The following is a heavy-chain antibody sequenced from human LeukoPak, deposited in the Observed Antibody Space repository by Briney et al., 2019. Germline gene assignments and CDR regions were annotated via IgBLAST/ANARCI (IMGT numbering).Heavy chain of an antibody. Sequence: SETLSLTCTVSGGSISSSGYYWGWIRQPPGKGLEWIGSIYYSGSTYYNPSLKSRVTISLDTSKNQFSLKLSSVTAADTAVYFCARGPYSYVSSGAFDIWGQGTMVTVSS. D-gene: IGHD3-22*01. CDR3: ARGPYSYVSSGAFDI. CDR1: GGSISSSGYY. V-gene: IGHV4-39*07. CDR2: IYYSGST. J-gene: IGHJ3*02.